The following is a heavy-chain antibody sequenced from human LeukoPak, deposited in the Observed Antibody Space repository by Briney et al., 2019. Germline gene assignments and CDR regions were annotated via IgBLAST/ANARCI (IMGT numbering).Heavy chain of an antibody. Sequence: VQPGGSLRLSCVDSGFTFSRHSMNWVRQAPGKGLEWVSYINGGGSPIYYADSVRGRFTISRDNAKNSLYLQMNSLRAEDTAVYYCARHWINEDYGSGTYYQDYWGQGTLVTVSS. CDR1: GFTFSRHS. CDR3: ARHWINEDYGSGTYYQDY. CDR2: INGGGSPI. D-gene: IGHD3-10*01. V-gene: IGHV3-48*01. J-gene: IGHJ4*02.